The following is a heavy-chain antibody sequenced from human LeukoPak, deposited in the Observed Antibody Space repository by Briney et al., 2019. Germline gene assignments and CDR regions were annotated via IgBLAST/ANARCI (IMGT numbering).Heavy chain of an antibody. Sequence: SETLSLTCTVTGGSNSSYYWSWLRQPAGKGLEWIGRIYTSGSTNYNPSLKSRVTMSVDTSKNQFSLKLSSVTAADTAVYYCVRGFGEFLIYWGQGTLVTVSS. CDR3: VRGFGEFLIY. D-gene: IGHD3-10*01. CDR1: GGSNSSYY. V-gene: IGHV4-4*07. CDR2: IYTSGST. J-gene: IGHJ4*02.